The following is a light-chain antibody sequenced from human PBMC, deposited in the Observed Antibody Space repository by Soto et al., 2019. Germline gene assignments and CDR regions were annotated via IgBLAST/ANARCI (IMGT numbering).Light chain of an antibody. CDR1: QGIISY. CDR2: AAS. V-gene: IGKV1-12*01. CDR3: QQGNSSTLT. J-gene: IGKJ4*01. Sequence: DIQMTQSPSSLSASVGDRVTITCRASQGIISYLAWYQQTPGKAPKLLIYAASSLQSGVLSKFSCSGAGPDCTRPISSLQPEDVETPYCQQGNSSTLTFCGGTKVDIK.